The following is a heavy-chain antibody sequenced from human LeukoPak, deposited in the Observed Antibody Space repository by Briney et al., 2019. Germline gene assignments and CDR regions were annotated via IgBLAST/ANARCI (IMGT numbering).Heavy chain of an antibody. V-gene: IGHV5-51*01. CDR2: IYPDDSDT. CDR3: ARGAYGSGSYYNYYGMDV. J-gene: IGHJ6*02. D-gene: IGHD3-10*01. CDR1: GYSFGNRW. Sequence: VESLKISCKGSGYSFGNRWIGWVREMPGKGLEWMGIIYPDDSDTIYSPSFEGQVTISADKSISTAYLQWSSLKASDTAMYYCARGAYGSGSYYNYYGMDVWGQGTTVTVSS.